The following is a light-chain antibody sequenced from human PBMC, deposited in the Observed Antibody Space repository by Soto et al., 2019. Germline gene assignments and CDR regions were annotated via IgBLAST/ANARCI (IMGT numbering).Light chain of an antibody. CDR1: QSINSNY. CDR3: QQYGSLPRT. Sequence: EIVLTQSPGSLSLSPGERATLSCRASQSINSNYLAWYRQKPGQAPRLLIYGASRRATDIPDRFGGSVSGTDFSLTISRLEPEDFAVYYCQQYGSLPRTFGQGTKVEIQ. CDR2: GAS. J-gene: IGKJ1*01. V-gene: IGKV3-20*01.